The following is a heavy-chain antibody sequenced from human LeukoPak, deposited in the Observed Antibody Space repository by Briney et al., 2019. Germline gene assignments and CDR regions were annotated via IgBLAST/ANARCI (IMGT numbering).Heavy chain of an antibody. CDR2: INHSGST. CDR1: GGSFSGYY. V-gene: IGHV4-34*01. D-gene: IGHD3-3*01. CDR3: ASGRECYDFWSGYYLDY. J-gene: IGHJ4*02. Sequence: PSETLSLTCAVYGGSFSGYYWSWIRQPPGKGLEWIGEINHSGSTNYNPSLKSRVTISVDTSKNQFSLKLSSVTAADTAVYYCASGRECYDFWSGYYLDYWGQGTLVTVSS.